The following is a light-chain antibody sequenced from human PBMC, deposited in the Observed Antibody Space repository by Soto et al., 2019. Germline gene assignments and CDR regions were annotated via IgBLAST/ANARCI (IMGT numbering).Light chain of an antibody. V-gene: IGKV3-15*01. J-gene: IGKJ1*01. CDR3: QQYNNWPRT. Sequence: DIVMTQSPATLSVSPGEGATLSCRASQSVSSNLAWYQQRPGQAPRLLIYGASTRATGIPARFSGSGSGTDFTLTLSSLQSEDFAVYFCQQYNNWPRTFGQGTKVDIK. CDR1: QSVSSN. CDR2: GAS.